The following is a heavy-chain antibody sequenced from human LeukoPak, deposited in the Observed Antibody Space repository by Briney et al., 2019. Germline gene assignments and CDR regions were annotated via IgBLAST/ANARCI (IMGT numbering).Heavy chain of an antibody. CDR3: ASGYCGGACQLGGVDM. CDR2: INHSGST. CDR1: GGSFSGYY. V-gene: IGHV4-34*01. J-gene: IGHJ3*02. D-gene: IGHD2-21*02. Sequence: SETLSLTCAVYGGSFSGYYWSWIRQPPGKGLEWIGEINHSGSTNYNPSLKSRVTISLDTSGNQFSLKLSSVTAADTAVYYCASGYCGGACQLGGVDMWGQGTMVTVSS.